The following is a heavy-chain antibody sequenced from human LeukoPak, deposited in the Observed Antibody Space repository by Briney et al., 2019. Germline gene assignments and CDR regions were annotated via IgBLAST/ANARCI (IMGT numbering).Heavy chain of an antibody. Sequence: GGSLRLSCAASGFTFSSYNMNWVRQAPGKGLEWVSYISSSGSTIYYADSVKGRFTISRDNAKNSLYLQMSSLRVEDTAVYYCTRDPRHFDSCGQGTLVTVSS. J-gene: IGHJ5*01. CDR3: TRDPRHFDS. CDR2: ISSSGSTI. CDR1: GFTFSSYN. V-gene: IGHV3-48*04. D-gene: IGHD6-6*01.